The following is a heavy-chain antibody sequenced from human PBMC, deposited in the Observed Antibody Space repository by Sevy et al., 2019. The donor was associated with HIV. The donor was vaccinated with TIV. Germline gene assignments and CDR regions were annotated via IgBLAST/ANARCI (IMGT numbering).Heavy chain of an antibody. J-gene: IGHJ4*02. CDR3: ARGQQLVTKELY. V-gene: IGHV1-2*02. CDR2: INPNSCCT. CDR1: GYTFTGYY. Sequence: ASVKVSCKASGYTFTGYYMHWVRQAPGQGLEGMGWINPNSCCTNYAQKFQGRVTMTRDTSISTAYKELSRLRSDDTAVYYCARGQQLVTKELYWGQGTLVTVSS. D-gene: IGHD6-13*01.